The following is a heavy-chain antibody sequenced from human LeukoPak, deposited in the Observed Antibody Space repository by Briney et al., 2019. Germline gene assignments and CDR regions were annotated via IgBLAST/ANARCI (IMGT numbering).Heavy chain of an antibody. CDR3: AREGPGSYPAHIVVVTALDY. J-gene: IGHJ4*02. CDR1: GYTFTSYG. CDR2: ISAYNGNT. Sequence: GASVKVSCKASGYTFTSYGISWVRQAPGQGHEWMGWISAYNGNTNYAQKLQGGVTMTTDTSTSTAYMELRSLRSDDTAVYYCAREGPGSYPAHIVVVTALDYWGQGTLVTVSS. D-gene: IGHD2-21*02. V-gene: IGHV1-18*01.